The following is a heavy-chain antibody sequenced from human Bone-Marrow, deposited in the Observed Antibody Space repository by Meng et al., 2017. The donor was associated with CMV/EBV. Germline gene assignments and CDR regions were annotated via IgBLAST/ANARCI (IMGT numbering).Heavy chain of an antibody. Sequence: GGSLRLSCAASGFTFSSYAMSWVRQAPGKGLEWVSVIYSGGSSTYYADSVKGRFTISRDNSKNTLYLQMNSLRAEDTAVYYCAKGGGGHSSGWYGALDYWGQGPRVTGYS. V-gene: IGHV3-23*03. CDR2: IYSGGSST. CDR3: AKGGGGHSSGWYGALDY. J-gene: IGHJ4*02. CDR1: GFTFSSYA. D-gene: IGHD6-19*01.